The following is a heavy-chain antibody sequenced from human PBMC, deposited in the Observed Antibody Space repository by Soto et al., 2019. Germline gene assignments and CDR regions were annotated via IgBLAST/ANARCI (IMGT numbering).Heavy chain of an antibody. D-gene: IGHD4-17*01. CDR2: ISYSSNYI. Sequence: EVQLVESGGGLVKPGGSLRLSCAASGFIFSSYSMNWVRQAPGKGLEWVSVISYSSNYIYYADSVKGRFTISRDNTKNSLYLQMNRLRAEDTSVYHCARGRYGDYANWFDPWGQGTLVTVSS. CDR1: GFIFSSYS. CDR3: ARGRYGDYANWFDP. J-gene: IGHJ5*02. V-gene: IGHV3-21*01.